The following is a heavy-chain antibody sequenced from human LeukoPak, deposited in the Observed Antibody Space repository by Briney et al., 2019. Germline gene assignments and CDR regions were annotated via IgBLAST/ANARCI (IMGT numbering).Heavy chain of an antibody. CDR3: SAGEGYYDSSDYYSAWAFNV. Sequence: GGTLRLSCAASGFTFSDYDMSWIRQSPGKGLVWLSYFSNSGYTIYHAHSVKGRFTISRDNAKNSLYLQMNSLRAEDTAVYYCSAGEGYYDSSDYYSAWAFNVWGQGTMVTVSS. CDR2: FSNSGYTI. V-gene: IGHV3-11*04. CDR1: GFTFSDYD. D-gene: IGHD3-22*01. J-gene: IGHJ3*01.